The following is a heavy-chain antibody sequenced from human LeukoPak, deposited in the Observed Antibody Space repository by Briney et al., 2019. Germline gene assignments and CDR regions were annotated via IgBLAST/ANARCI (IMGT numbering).Heavy chain of an antibody. CDR3: AGGSCASWFDP. J-gene: IGHJ5*02. D-gene: IGHD2-21*01. CDR1: GGSISSGY. Sequence: PSETLSLTCRVSGGSISSGYWSWIRQPPGKGLEWIAYMYNNGRSNYNPSLKSRVTISLDTSKNKFSLKLSSVTAADTAVYYCAGGSCASWFDPWGQGTLVTVSS. CDR2: MYNNGRS. V-gene: IGHV4-59*01.